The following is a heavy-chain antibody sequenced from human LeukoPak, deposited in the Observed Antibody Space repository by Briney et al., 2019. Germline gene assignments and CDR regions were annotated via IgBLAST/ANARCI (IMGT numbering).Heavy chain of an antibody. CDR2: IYYSGST. V-gene: IGHV4-59*01. J-gene: IGHJ4*02. Sequence: PSETLSLTCTVSGGSISSYYWSWLRQPPGKGMEWIGYIYYSGSTNYNPSLKSRVTISVDTSKNQFSLKLSSVTAADTAVYYCARDRRGSSGYYFHYWGQGTLVTVSS. D-gene: IGHD3-22*01. CDR1: GGSISSYY. CDR3: ARDRRGSSGYYFHY.